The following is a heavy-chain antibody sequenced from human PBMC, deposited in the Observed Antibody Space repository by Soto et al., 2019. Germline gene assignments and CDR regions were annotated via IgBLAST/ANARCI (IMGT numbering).Heavy chain of an antibody. J-gene: IGHJ4*02. V-gene: IGHV4-34*01. CDR1: GGSVSGYY. CDR3: ARDKITGLFDY. Sequence: QVQLQQWGAGLLKPSETLSLTCAVYGGSVSGYYWTWIRQPPGTELEWIGEINHSGSTNYNPSLKSRVTISVDTSKNQFSLKLTSVTAADTAVYYCARDKITGLFDYWGQGTLVTVSS. CDR2: INHSGST. D-gene: IGHD2-8*02.